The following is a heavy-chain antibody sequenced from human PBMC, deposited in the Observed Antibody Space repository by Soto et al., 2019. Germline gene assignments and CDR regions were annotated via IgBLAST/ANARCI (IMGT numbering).Heavy chain of an antibody. CDR2: ISSSSSYI. CDR3: VREVSTYRGYDFDY. Sequence: EVQLVESGGGLVKPGGSLRLSCAASGFTFSSYSMNWVRQAPGKGLEWVSSISSSSSYIYYADSVKGRFTITRDNAKNSLYLQMNSLRAEDTAVYYCVREVSTYRGYDFDYWGQGTLVTVSS. V-gene: IGHV3-21*01. CDR1: GFTFSSYS. D-gene: IGHD5-12*01. J-gene: IGHJ4*02.